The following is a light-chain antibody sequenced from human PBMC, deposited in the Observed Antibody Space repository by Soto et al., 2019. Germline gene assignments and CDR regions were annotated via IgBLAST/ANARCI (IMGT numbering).Light chain of an antibody. CDR3: QQYGSSRQT. J-gene: IGKJ1*01. CDR2: GAS. Sequence: EIMLTKSTGTLSLAPGERATLSCRASQSVTSSYLAWYQQKPGQAPRLLIYGASSRATGIPDRFTGSGSGTDFTLTISRLEPEDFAAYYCQQYGSSRQTFGQGAKVDIK. V-gene: IGKV3-20*01. CDR1: QSVTSSY.